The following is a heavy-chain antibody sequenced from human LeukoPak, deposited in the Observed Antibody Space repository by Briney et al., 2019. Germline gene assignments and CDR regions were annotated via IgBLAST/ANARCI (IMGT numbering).Heavy chain of an antibody. J-gene: IGHJ4*02. D-gene: IGHD1-1*01. V-gene: IGHV1-69*13. CDR2: IIPIVGTA. CDR1: GGTFSSYA. Sequence: EASVKVSCKASGGTFSSYAISWVRQAPGQGLEWMGGIIPIVGTANYAQKFQGRVTITADESTSTAYMELSSLRSEDTAVYYCSRVTMPKTHWGQGTLVTVSS. CDR3: SRVTMPKTH.